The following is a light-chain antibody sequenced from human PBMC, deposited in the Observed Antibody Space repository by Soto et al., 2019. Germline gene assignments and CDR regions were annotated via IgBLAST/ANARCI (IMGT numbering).Light chain of an antibody. Sequence: EIVLTQSPGTLSLSPGERATLSCRASQSFSSSYLAWYQQKPGQAPRLLIYGASSRATGIPDRFSGSGSATDFTLTISRLEPEDFAVYYCHHFGDSTLHTFGQGTKLEI. V-gene: IGKV3-20*01. CDR3: HHFGDSTLHT. CDR2: GAS. J-gene: IGKJ2*01. CDR1: QSFSSSY.